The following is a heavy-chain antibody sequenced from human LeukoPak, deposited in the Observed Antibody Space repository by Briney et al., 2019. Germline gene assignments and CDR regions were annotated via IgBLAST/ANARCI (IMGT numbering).Heavy chain of an antibody. J-gene: IGHJ6*03. D-gene: IGHD3-9*01. Sequence: SETLSLTCTVSGGSISSSSYYWGWIRQPPGKGLEWIGSIYYSGSTFYNPSLKSRVTISVDTSKNQFSLKLSSVTAADTAVYYCARGPRYYDILTGYYPMDYYYCYMDVWGKGTTVTVSS. CDR2: IYYSGST. CDR3: ARGPRYYDILTGYYPMDYYYCYMDV. V-gene: IGHV4-39*07. CDR1: GGSISSSSYY.